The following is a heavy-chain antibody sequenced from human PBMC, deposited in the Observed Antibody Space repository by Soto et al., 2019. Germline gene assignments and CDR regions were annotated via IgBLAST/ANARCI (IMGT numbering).Heavy chain of an antibody. D-gene: IGHD3-10*01. CDR3: AGQPSAGSYYDLGSYYYYYAMDV. Sequence: SETLSLTCAVYGGSFSGYYLSWIRQPPGKGLEWIGEINHSGSTKYNPSLKSRVTISVDTSKNQFSLKLSSVTAADTAVYYCAGQPSAGSYYDLGSYYYYYAMDVWGQGTTVTVSS. CDR2: INHSGST. CDR1: GGSFSGYY. V-gene: IGHV4-34*01. J-gene: IGHJ6*02.